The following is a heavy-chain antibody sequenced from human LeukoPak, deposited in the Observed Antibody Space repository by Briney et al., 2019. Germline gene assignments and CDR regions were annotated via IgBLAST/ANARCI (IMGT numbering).Heavy chain of an antibody. CDR3: ARGHSGSYYWFDP. Sequence: PSETLSLTCAVYGGSFSGYYWSWIRQPPGKGLEWIGEINHSGSTNYNPSLKSRVTISVDTSKNRFSLKLSSVTAADTAVYYCARGHSGSYYWFDPWGQGTLVTVSS. CDR1: GGSFSGYY. D-gene: IGHD1-26*01. V-gene: IGHV4-34*01. CDR2: INHSGST. J-gene: IGHJ5*02.